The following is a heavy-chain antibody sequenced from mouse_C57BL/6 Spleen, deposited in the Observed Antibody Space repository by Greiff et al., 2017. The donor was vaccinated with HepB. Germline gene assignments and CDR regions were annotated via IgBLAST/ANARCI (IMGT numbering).Heavy chain of an antibody. CDR1: GYTFTSYW. CDR2: IYPGSGST. Sequence: VQLQQPGAELVKPGASVKMSCKASGYTFTSYWITWVKQRPGQGLEWIGDIYPGSGSTNYNEKFKSKATLTVDTYSSTAYMQRSSLKSEDSAVYYCASGLLPYYFDYWGAGTPLTVSS. J-gene: IGHJ2*01. D-gene: IGHD2-3*01. CDR3: ASGLLPYYFDY. V-gene: IGHV1-55*01.